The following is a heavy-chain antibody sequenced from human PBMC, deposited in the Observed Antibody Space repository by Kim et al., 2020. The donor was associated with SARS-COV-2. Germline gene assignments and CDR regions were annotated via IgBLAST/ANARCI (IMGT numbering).Heavy chain of an antibody. Sequence: ASVKVSCRASGYSFEDYVINWVRQTPGRGLEFMGWINTNTGEATYVPGFRGRHVFSLDTSVGSTTYLHITGLEVADTAVYFCARDGPFRSRSFFDHWGQG. D-gene: IGHD3-10*01. J-gene: IGHJ4*02. CDR1: GYSFEDYV. CDR2: INTNTGEA. V-gene: IGHV7-4-1*02. CDR3: ARDGPFRSRSFFDH.